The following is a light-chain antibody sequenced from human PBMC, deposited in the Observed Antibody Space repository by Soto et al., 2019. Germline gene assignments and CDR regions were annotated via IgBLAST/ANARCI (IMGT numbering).Light chain of an antibody. Sequence: QSALTQPASVSGSPGQSITISCTGTSSDVGGYNYVSWYQQHPGKAPKLMIYDVSNRPSGGSNRFSGSKSGNTDSLTISGLQAEDEADYYCSSYTSSSTRVFGGGTKLTVL. CDR3: SSYTSSSTRV. CDR1: SSDVGGYNY. J-gene: IGLJ2*01. CDR2: DVS. V-gene: IGLV2-14*01.